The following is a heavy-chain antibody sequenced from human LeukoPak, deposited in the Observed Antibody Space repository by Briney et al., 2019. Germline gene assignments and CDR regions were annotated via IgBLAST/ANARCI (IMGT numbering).Heavy chain of an antibody. CDR2: ISGSGGST. D-gene: IGHD3-10*01. CDR3: AKAYYYGSGSYFFDY. CDR1: GFTFSSYA. J-gene: IGHJ4*02. Sequence: GGSLRLSCATSGFTFSSYAMSWVRQAPGKGLEWVSAISGSGGSTYYADSVKGRFTISRDNSKNTLYLQMNSLRAEDTAVYYCAKAYYYGSGSYFFDYWGQGTLVTVSS. V-gene: IGHV3-23*01.